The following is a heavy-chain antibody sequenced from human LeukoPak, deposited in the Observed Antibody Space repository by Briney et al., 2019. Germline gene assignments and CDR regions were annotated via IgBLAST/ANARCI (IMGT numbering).Heavy chain of an antibody. V-gene: IGHV4-4*07. J-gene: IGHJ4*02. Sequence: SETLSLTCTVSGGSITGYYWTWIRRPAGKGVEWIGRVSDTGRAYYNPSLERRVTISLETSKNRFALKVTSVTAADTAVYYCARDPADYCSGGSCSIYWGQGTLVTVSS. CDR1: GGSITGYY. CDR3: ARDPADYCSGGSCSIY. CDR2: VSDTGRA. D-gene: IGHD2-15*01.